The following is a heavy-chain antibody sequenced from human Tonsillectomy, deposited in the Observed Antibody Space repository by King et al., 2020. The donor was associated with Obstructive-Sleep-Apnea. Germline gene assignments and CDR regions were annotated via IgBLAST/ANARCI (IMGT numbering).Heavy chain of an antibody. Sequence: VQLVESGAEVKKPGASVKVSCKASGYTFTHYGISWVRQAPGQGLEWMGWINTYNGDTNYAQNFQGRVTMTTDTSTSTAYMEMRSLRSDDTAVYYCARHTGLGTTSDGSRDLVPLPHYYSGMDVWGQGTTVIVSS. J-gene: IGHJ6*02. D-gene: IGHD3-16*01. CDR3: ARHTGLGTTSDGSRDLVPLPHYYSGMDV. CDR1: GYTFTHYG. CDR2: INTYNGDT. V-gene: IGHV1-18*04.